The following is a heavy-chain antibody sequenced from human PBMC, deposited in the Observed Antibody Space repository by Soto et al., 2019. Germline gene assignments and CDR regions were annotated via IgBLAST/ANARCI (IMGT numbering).Heavy chain of an antibody. V-gene: IGHV1-2*04. CDR2: INPNSGGT. CDR3: ARDLNPDIVVVPDEIGAFDI. CDR1: GYTFTGYY. J-gene: IGHJ3*02. Sequence: ASVKVSCKASGYTFTGYYMHWVRQAPGQGLEWMGWINPNSGGTNYAQKFQGWVTMTRDTSISTAYMELSRLRSDDTAVYYCARDLNPDIVVVPDEIGAFDIWGQ. D-gene: IGHD2-2*01.